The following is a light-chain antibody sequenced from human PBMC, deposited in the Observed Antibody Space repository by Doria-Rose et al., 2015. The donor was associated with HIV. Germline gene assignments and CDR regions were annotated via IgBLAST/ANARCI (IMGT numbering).Light chain of an antibody. CDR1: SSDVGGYKY. CDR2: DVN. J-gene: IGLJ2*01. V-gene: IGLV2-14*03. CDR3: GSYTSSTTVI. Sequence: SVLTQPASVSGSPGQSITTSCTGTSSDVGGYKYVSWYQHFPGKAPKLLIYDVNMRPSGVSNRFSGSKSGNTASLTISGVQAEDEADYYCGSYTSSTTVIFGGGTKLTVL.